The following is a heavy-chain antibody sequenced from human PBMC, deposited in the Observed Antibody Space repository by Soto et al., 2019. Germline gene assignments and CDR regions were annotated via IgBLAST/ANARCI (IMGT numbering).Heavy chain of an antibody. Sequence: QLQLQESGPGLVKPSETLSLTCTVSGGSISSSSYYWGWIRQPPGKGLEWIGSIYYSGSTYYNPSLKSRVTISVDTSKNQFSLKLSSVTAADTAVYYCARSGWYPNWFDPWGQGTLVTVSS. CDR1: GGSISSSSYY. D-gene: IGHD6-19*01. CDR3: ARSGWYPNWFDP. J-gene: IGHJ5*02. CDR2: IYYSGST. V-gene: IGHV4-39*01.